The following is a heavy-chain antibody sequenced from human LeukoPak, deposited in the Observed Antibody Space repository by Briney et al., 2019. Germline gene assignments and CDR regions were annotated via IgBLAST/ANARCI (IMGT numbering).Heavy chain of an antibody. CDR2: IQFDGNNQ. Sequence: GGSLRLSCAASGFTFSSFGMHWVRQAPGKGLEWVAFIQFDGNNQQYAGSVKGRFTISSDKNTLHVQMNSLRLEDTAVYYCARNWYSAFDYWGQGTLVTVAS. CDR1: GFTFSSFG. V-gene: IGHV3-30*02. J-gene: IGHJ4*02. D-gene: IGHD1-7*01. CDR3: ARNWYSAFDY.